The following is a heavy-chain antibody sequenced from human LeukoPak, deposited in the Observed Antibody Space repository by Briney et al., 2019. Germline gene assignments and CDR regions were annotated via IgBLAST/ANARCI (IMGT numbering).Heavy chain of an antibody. CDR1: GGTFRSYA. CDR2: IIPIFGTA. D-gene: IGHD3-9*01. Sequence: SVKVSCKASGGTFRSYAISWVRQAPGQGLEWMGGIIPIFGTANYAQKFQGRVTITADKSTSTAYMELSSLRSEDTAVYYCARGVLRYRRNLYYFDYWGQGTLVTVSS. J-gene: IGHJ4*02. CDR3: ARGVLRYRRNLYYFDY. V-gene: IGHV1-69*06.